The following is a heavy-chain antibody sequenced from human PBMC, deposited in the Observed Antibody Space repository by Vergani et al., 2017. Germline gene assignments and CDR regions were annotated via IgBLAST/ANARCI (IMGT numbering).Heavy chain of an antibody. CDR3: ARANYGDYAAVAGTPDY. D-gene: IGHD4-17*01. V-gene: IGHV3-33*01. CDR2: IWYDGSNK. CDR1: GFTFSSYG. J-gene: IGHJ4*02. Sequence: QVQLVESGGGVVQPGRSLRLSCAASGFTFSSYGMHWVRQAPGKGLEWVAVIWYDGSNKYYADSVKGRFTISRDNSKNTLYLQMNSLRAEDTAVYYCARANYGDYAAVAGTPDYWGQGTLVTVSS.